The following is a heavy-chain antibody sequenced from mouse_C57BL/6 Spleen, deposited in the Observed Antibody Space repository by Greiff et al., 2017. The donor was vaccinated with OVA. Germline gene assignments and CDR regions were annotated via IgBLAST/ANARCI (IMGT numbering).Heavy chain of an antibody. J-gene: IGHJ2*01. Sequence: QVQLKQPGAELVRPGTSVKLSCKASGYTFTSYWMHWVKQRPGQGLEWIGVIDPSDSYTNYNQKFKGKATLTVDTSSSTAYMQLSSLTSEDSAVYYCAGTDSNLDYWGQGTTLTVSS. V-gene: IGHV1-59*01. CDR3: AGTDSNLDY. CDR1: GYTFTSYW. CDR2: IDPSDSYT. D-gene: IGHD2-5*01.